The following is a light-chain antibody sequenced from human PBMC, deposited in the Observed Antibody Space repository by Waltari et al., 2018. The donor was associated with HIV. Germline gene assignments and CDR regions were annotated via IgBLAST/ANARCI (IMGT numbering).Light chain of an antibody. V-gene: IGKV1-39*01. J-gene: IGKJ2*01. Sequence: DIRMSQSPSSLSASVGDRVTITCRASQSISNFLNWYQQKPGEAPKVLIYGTFSLQSGVTSRFSGSGSGTDFTLTISSLQPEDFATYFCQQSYRVPYTFGQGTKLEI. CDR2: GTF. CDR1: QSISNF. CDR3: QQSYRVPYT.